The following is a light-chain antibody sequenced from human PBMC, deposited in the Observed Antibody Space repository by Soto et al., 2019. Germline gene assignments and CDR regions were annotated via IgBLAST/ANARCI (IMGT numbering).Light chain of an antibody. CDR3: QQPDSFPIT. V-gene: IGKV1-12*01. CDR2: TAS. J-gene: IGKJ5*01. Sequence: DIQMTQSPSSVTASVGDRVTITCRASQGIITWLAWYQQKPGKAPNLLIYTASNLQSGVPSRFSGSGSGTHFTLTISSLQPEDFGTYDCQQPDSFPITFGQGTRLEIK. CDR1: QGIITW.